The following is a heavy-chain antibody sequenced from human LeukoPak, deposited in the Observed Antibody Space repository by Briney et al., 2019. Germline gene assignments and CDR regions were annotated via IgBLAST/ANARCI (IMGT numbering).Heavy chain of an antibody. CDR2: IYYSGST. CDR3: ARLEQQLVDYYYYYHYMDV. J-gene: IGHJ6*03. D-gene: IGHD6-13*01. V-gene: IGHV4-59*01. Sequence: SETLSLTCTVSGVSISSYYWSWIRQPPGKGLEWIGYIYYSGSTNYNPSLKSRVTISVDTSKNQFSLKLSSVTAADTAVYYCARLEQQLVDYYYYYHYMDVWGKGTTVIVSS. CDR1: GVSISSYY.